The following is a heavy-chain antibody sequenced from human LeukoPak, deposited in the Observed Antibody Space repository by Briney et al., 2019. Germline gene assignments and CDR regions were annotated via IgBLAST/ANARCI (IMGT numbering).Heavy chain of an antibody. CDR1: GFTFSSYA. J-gene: IGHJ4*02. V-gene: IGHV3-23*01. CDR3: AKGLGITIIFTYDY. CDR2: ISGSGGST. D-gene: IGHD3-10*01. Sequence: GGSLRLSCAASGFTFSSYAMSWVRQAPGKGLEWVSAISGSGGSTYYADSVKGRFTISRDNSKNTLYLQMNSLKAEDTAVYYCAKGLGITIIFTYDYWGQGTLVTVSS.